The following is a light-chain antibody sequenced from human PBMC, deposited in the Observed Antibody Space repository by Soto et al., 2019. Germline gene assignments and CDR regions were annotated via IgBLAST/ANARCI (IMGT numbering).Light chain of an antibody. CDR1: SSDIGAYGY. J-gene: IGLJ2*01. V-gene: IGLV2-14*01. CDR2: EVY. Sequence: QSALTQPASVSGSPGQSITISCSGSSSDIGAYGYVSWYQLHPGKAPKLIIFEVYNRPSGVSDRFSGSKSGNTASLTISGLQAEDESHYYCTSYAGTTTVIFGGGTKVTVL. CDR3: TSYAGTTTVI.